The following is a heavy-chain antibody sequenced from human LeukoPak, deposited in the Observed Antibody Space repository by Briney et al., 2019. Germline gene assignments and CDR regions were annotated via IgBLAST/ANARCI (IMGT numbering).Heavy chain of an antibody. V-gene: IGHV4-34*01. CDR3: ARAHAYYDFWSGYYYDAFDI. CDR1: GFTFGDYA. Sequence: GSLRLSCTASGFTFGDYAMSWFRQPPGKGLEWIGEINHSGSTNYNPSLKSRVTISVDTSKNQFSLKLSSVTAADTAVYYCARAHAYYDFWSGYYYDAFDIWGQGTMVTVSS. CDR2: INHSGST. D-gene: IGHD3-3*01. J-gene: IGHJ3*02.